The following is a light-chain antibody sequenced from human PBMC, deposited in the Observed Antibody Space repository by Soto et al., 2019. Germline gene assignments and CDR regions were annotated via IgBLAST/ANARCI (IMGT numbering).Light chain of an antibody. V-gene: IGLV2-23*02. CDR1: SSDVGSYDL. CDR3: CSYAGSSSYV. J-gene: IGLJ1*01. Sequence: QSVLTQPASVSGSPGQSITISCTGTSSDVGSYDLVSWYQQHPGKAPKLMIYEVTKRPSGVSTRFSGSKSGNTASLTISGLQAEDEADYYCCSYAGSSSYVFGTGT. CDR2: EVT.